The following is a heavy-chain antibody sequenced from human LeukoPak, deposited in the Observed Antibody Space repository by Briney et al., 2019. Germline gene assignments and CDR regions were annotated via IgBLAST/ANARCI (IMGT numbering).Heavy chain of an antibody. CDR2: INPSGGST. CDR3: ATETPAGLA. CDR1: GYTFTSYF. J-gene: IGHJ5*02. Sequence: ASVKVSCKASGYTFTSYFMHWVRQAPGQRLDWMGIINPSGGSTSYAQKFQGRVTMSRDTSTSTVYMELSSLRSEDTAVYYCATETPAGLAWGQGTLVTVSS. V-gene: IGHV1-46*01. D-gene: IGHD2-2*01.